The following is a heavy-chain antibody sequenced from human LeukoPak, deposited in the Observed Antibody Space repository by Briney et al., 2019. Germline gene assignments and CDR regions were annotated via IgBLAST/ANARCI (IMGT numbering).Heavy chain of an antibody. J-gene: IGHJ4*02. Sequence: SETLSLTCSVSGDSIGSGSFYWSWIRQPAGRGLEWIGRIYTSGTTNYNPSLKSRVTISVDTSKNQFSLKLSSVTAADTAVYYCARDVIAAPGTSDYWGQGALVTVSS. CDR1: GDSIGSGSFY. CDR2: IYTSGTT. CDR3: ARDVIAAPGTSDY. V-gene: IGHV4-61*02. D-gene: IGHD6-13*01.